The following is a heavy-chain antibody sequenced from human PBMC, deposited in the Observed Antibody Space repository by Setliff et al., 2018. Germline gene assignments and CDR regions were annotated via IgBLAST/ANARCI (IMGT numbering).Heavy chain of an antibody. Sequence: GGSLRLSCGASGFTFSKYWMYWVRQVPGKGLVWVSRINGDGTITNYADSVKGRFTISRDNAKNTLYLQMNSLRAEDTAVYYCARGKDGDYEGSLDYWGQGTLVTVSS. D-gene: IGHD4-17*01. CDR2: INGDGTIT. V-gene: IGHV3-74*01. J-gene: IGHJ4*02. CDR3: ARGKDGDYEGSLDY. CDR1: GFTFSKYW.